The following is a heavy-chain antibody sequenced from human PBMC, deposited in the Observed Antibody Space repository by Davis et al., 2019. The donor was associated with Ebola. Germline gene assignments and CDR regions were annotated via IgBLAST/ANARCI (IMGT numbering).Heavy chain of an antibody. CDR1: GYTFTTYA. CDR2: INTNTGNP. V-gene: IGHV7-4-1*02. D-gene: IGHD6-19*01. Sequence: ASVKVSCKASGYTFTTYAMNWVRQAPGQGLEWMGWINTNTGNPTYAQGFTGRFVFSLDTSVSTAYLQISSLKAEDTAVYYCARIKEDSSGWLLPLGYWGQGTLVTVSS. CDR3: ARIKEDSSGWLLPLGY. J-gene: IGHJ4*02.